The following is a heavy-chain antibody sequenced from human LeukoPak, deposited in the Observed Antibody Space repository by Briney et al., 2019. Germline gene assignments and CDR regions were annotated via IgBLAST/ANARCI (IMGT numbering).Heavy chain of an antibody. CDR3: ARVSGRPERQSGLDY. CDR2: ISGDSTYI. V-gene: IGHV3-21*01. CDR1: GFTFASYS. J-gene: IGHJ4*02. Sequence: PGGSLRLSCAASGFTFASYSMNWVRQAPGKGLEWVSSISGDSTYIYNAGSVKGRFTISRDNAQASLYLQMISLRADDTAVYYCARVSGRPERQSGLDYWGQGTLVIVSS. D-gene: IGHD1-1*01.